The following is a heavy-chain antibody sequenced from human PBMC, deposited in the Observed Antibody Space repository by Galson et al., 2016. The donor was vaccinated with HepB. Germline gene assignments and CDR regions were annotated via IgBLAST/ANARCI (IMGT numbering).Heavy chain of an antibody. CDR1: GFTSSSYT. J-gene: IGHJ4*02. Sequence: SLRLSCAASGFTSSSYTLHWVRQAPGKGLEWVSGISGGGGSTYFADSVEGRFTISRDNSNNTLYLHMNSLRAEDTAVYYCAKDLAYSSSCSDYWGQGTLVTVSS. CDR3: AKDLAYSSSCSDY. V-gene: IGHV3-23*01. CDR2: ISGGGGST. D-gene: IGHD6-13*01.